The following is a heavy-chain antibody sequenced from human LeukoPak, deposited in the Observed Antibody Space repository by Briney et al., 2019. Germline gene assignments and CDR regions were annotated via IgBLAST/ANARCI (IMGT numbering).Heavy chain of an antibody. CDR2: ISPRGGGT. D-gene: IGHD7-27*01. J-gene: IGHJ4*02. CDR3: ARDLAWGAFDY. Sequence: GTLRLSCAASGFTFRNYGMNWDRQAPGKGLEWLSGISPRGGGTYYADSVKGRFTISRDDSKNMLSLQMNSLRVEDTAVYYCARDLAWGAFDYWGQGALVTVSS. CDR1: GFTFRNYG. V-gene: IGHV3-23*01.